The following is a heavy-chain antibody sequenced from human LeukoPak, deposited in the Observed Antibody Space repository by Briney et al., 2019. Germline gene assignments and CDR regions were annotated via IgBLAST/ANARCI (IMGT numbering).Heavy chain of an antibody. CDR3: ARALAYSGSYYGMDH. CDR2: VRYSSSTI. Sequence: PGGSLRLSCAASGFTFSSYSMNWVRQAPGKGLEWISYVRYSSSTIYYADSVKGRFTISRDNSKNTLYLQMNSLRAEDTAVYYCARALAYSGSYYGMDHWGQGTLVTVSS. CDR1: GFTFSSYS. J-gene: IGHJ4*02. V-gene: IGHV3-48*01. D-gene: IGHD1-26*01.